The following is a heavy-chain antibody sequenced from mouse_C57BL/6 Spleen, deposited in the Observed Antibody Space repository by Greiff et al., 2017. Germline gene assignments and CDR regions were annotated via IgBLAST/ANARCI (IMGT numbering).Heavy chain of an antibody. D-gene: IGHD1-1*01. J-gene: IGHJ1*03. V-gene: IGHV1-64*01. CDR2: IHPNSGST. CDR3: AKEKITTRYIDD. CDR1: GYTFTSYW. Sequence: VQLQQPGAELVKPGASVTLSCKASGYTFTSYWMHWVKQRPGQGLEWIGMIHPNSGSTNYNEKFKSKATLTVDKSSSTAYMQLSSLTSEDSAVXNCAKEKITTRYIDDWGTGTTVTVSS.